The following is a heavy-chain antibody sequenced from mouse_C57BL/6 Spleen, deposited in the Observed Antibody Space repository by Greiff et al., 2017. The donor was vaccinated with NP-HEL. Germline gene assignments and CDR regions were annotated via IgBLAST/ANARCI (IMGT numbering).Heavy chain of an antibody. CDR2: ILPGSGST. CDR3: ARPVVTGSYAMDY. V-gene: IGHV1-9*01. J-gene: IGHJ4*01. CDR1: GYTFTGYW. Sequence: QVQLQQSGAELMKPGASVKLSCKATGYTFTGYWIEWVKQRPGHGLEWIGEILPGSGSTNYNEKFKGKATFTADTSSNTAYMQLSILTTEDSAIYDCARPVVTGSYAMDYWGQGTSVTVSS. D-gene: IGHD4-1*01.